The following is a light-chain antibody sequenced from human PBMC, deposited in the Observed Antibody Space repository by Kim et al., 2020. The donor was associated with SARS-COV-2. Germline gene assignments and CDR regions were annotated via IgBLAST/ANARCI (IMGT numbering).Light chain of an antibody. CDR3: QQYAATPALT. CDR2: GAS. J-gene: IGKJ4*01. CDR1: QSVRSNY. V-gene: IGKV3-20*01. Sequence: PGERATLSCRASQSVRSNYLAWYQQKPGQPPRLLIYGASTRAAGIPDRFGGSGSGTDFTLTINRLEPEDFAVYYCQQYAATPALTFGGGTKV.